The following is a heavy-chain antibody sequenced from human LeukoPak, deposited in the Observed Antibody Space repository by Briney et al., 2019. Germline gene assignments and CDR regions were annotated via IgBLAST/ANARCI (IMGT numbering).Heavy chain of an antibody. CDR3: ARQSALRFFDY. CDR1: GDSFSSDSYY. V-gene: IGHV4-39*01. CDR2: IYYSGST. Sequence: PSETLSLTCTVSGDSFSSDSYYWGWIRQSLGKGLEWIGSIYYSGSTFYNPSLKSRVTISVDTSKNQFSLKLNSVTAADTTVYYCARQSALRFFDYWGQGTLVTVSS. J-gene: IGHJ4*02.